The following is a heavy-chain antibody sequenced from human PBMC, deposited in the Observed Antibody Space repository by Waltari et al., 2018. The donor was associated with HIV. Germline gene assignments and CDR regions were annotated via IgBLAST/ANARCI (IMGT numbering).Heavy chain of an antibody. J-gene: IGHJ4*02. Sequence: QLQLQASGPGLVKPSETLSPTCTVSGGSISSRDYYSVWFRQPPGKGLDWIGNIYYSGSTYYNPSLQRRVTIAVDTAKNQFSLRLNSVTASDTAVYFCARHLRGHGFLANLYYFDFRGQGALVTVSS. V-gene: IGHV4-39*01. CDR2: IYYSGST. D-gene: IGHD3-16*01. CDR1: GGSISSRDYY. CDR3: ARHLRGHGFLANLYYFDF.